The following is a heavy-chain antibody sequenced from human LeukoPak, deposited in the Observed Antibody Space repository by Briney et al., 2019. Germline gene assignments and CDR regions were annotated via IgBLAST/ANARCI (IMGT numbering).Heavy chain of an antibody. Sequence: SVKVSCKASGYTFTSYGISWVRQAPGQGLEWMGGIIPIFGTANYAQKFQGRVTITADKSTSTAYMELSSLRSEDTAVYYCAMSIAAAGTGEDYWGQGTLSPSPQ. D-gene: IGHD6-13*01. V-gene: IGHV1-69*06. CDR2: IIPIFGTA. CDR3: AMSIAAAGTGEDY. J-gene: IGHJ4*02. CDR1: GYTFTSYG.